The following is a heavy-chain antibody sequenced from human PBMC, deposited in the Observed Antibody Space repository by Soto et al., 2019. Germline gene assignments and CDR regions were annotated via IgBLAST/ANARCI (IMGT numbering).Heavy chain of an antibody. J-gene: IGHJ6*02. D-gene: IGHD1-26*01. CDR2: INAGNGNT. CDR3: ARSATTADHYYGMDV. V-gene: IGHV1-3*01. CDR1: GYTFTSYA. Sequence: ASVKVSCKASGYTFTSYAMHWVRQAPGQRLEWMGWINAGNGNTKYSQKFQGRVTITRDTSASTAYMELSSLRSEDTAVYSCARSATTADHYYGMDVWGQGATVTVYS.